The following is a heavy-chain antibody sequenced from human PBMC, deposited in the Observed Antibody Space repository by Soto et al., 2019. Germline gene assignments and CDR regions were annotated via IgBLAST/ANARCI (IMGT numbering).Heavy chain of an antibody. Sequence: EVQLVESGGGLVQPGGSLRLSCEASGFTFRNYDMHWVRQGTGKGLEWVSGISAAGDPDYADSVEGRFTISRQNAQNSFLLQVNSLTVGDTAIYYCARTDRDFYGLDVWGQGTTVIVSS. CDR2: ISAAGDP. J-gene: IGHJ6*02. CDR1: GFTFRNYD. CDR3: ARTDRDFYGLDV. V-gene: IGHV3-13*05.